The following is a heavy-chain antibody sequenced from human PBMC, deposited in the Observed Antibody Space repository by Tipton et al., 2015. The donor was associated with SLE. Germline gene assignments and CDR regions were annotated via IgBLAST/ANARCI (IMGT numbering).Heavy chain of an antibody. CDR2: ISYDGSNK. V-gene: IGHV3-30*04. CDR3: ARGTAKYQLILSDGFDM. CDR1: RFTFSIYA. Sequence: SLRLSCAASRFTFSIYAMHWVRLAPGKGLEWVAVISYDGSNKYYADSVKGRFTISRDNSKNTLYLQMNSLRPEDTAVYYCARGTAKYQLILSDGFDMWGQGTMVTVSS. D-gene: IGHD2-2*01. J-gene: IGHJ3*02.